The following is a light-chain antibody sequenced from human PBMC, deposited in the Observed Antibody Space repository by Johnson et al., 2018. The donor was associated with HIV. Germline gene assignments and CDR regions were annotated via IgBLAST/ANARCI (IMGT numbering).Light chain of an antibody. CDR3: GTWDSSLSTSV. Sequence: QSVLSQPPSTSGTPEQRVTISCSGSSSNIGSKAVNWYQQLPGTAPKLLIYKNNQRPSGVPDRFSGSKSGTSASLVISGLQAEDEADYYCGTWDSSLSTSVFGTGTKVTVL. CDR2: KNN. CDR1: SSNIGSKA. J-gene: IGLJ1*01. V-gene: IGLV1-44*01.